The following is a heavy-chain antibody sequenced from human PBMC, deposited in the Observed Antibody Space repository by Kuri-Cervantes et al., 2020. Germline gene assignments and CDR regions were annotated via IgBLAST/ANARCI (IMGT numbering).Heavy chain of an antibody. CDR2: IYHSGST. Sequence: SCAVSGGSISSGGYSWSWIRQPPGKGLEWIGYIYHSGSTYYNPSLKSRVTISVDTSKNQFSLKLSSVTAADTAVYYCARDSYSYGSNYYYYYGMDVWGQGTTVTVSS. CDR1: GGSISSGGYS. D-gene: IGHD5-18*01. CDR3: ARDSYSYGSNYYYYYGMDV. J-gene: IGHJ6*02. V-gene: IGHV4-30-2*01.